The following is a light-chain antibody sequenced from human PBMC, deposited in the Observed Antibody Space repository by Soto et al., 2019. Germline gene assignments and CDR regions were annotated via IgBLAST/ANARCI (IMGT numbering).Light chain of an antibody. CDR1: RSDVGAYNY. CDR2: EVT. Sequence: QSALTQPASVSGSPGQSIAISCPGTRSDVGAYNYVSWYQQHPGKAPKLMISEVTNRPSGVSDRFSGSKSGNTTSLTISGLQAEDEAEYYCSSFTSRFTFVFGTGTKVTVL. CDR3: SSFTSRFTFV. V-gene: IGLV2-14*01. J-gene: IGLJ1*01.